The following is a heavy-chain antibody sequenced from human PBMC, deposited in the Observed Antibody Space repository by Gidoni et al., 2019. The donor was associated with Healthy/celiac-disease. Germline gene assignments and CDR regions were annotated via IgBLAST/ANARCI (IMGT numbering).Heavy chain of an antibody. CDR3: ERDRITMVRGVTRGYGMDV. V-gene: IGHV3-21*01. Sequence: EVQLVESGGGLVKPGWSLSLSCAASGFTFSSYSLNWVRQAPGKGLEWVSSIGSSSSYIDYADAVKSRFTISRDNAKNSLYLQMNSLRAEDTAVDDCERDRITMVRGVTRGYGMDVWGQGTTVTVSS. CDR1: GFTFSSYS. D-gene: IGHD3-10*01. J-gene: IGHJ6*02. CDR2: IGSSSSYI.